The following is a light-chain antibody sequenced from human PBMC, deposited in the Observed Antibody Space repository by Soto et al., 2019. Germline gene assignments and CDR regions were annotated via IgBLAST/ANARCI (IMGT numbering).Light chain of an antibody. CDR2: KAS. V-gene: IGKV1-5*03. CDR1: QDIKKS. CDR3: QHYESYSEA. Sequence: QLTQSACSLSTSVGDRVNINCQASQDIKKSLNWYQQKPGKAPKLLIYKASTLKSGVPSRFSGSRSGTEFTLTISVLQPEDFATYYCQHYESYSEAFGQGTKVDI. J-gene: IGKJ1*01.